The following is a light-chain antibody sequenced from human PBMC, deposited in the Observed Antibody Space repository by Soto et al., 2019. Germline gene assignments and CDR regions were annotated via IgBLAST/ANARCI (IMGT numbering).Light chain of an antibody. V-gene: IGKV1-8*01. CDR1: QDIGSV. CDR3: QHYHNCPIT. J-gene: IGKJ5*01. CDR2: GAS. Sequence: AIRMTQSPPSLSASTGDAFTITCRASQDIGSVLAWYQQKPGTAPKVLISGASNLHSGVPSRFSGSGSRTDFTLTITHLQSEDFATYYCQHYHNCPITFGQGTRLEIK.